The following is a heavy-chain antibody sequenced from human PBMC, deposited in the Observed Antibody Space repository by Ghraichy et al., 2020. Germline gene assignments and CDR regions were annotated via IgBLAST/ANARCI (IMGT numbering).Heavy chain of an antibody. CDR3: ARDSNYEGSWWYFDL. CDR1: GGSISSGGYS. Sequence: SETLSLTCAVSGGSISSGGYSWSWIRQPPGKGLEWIGYIYHSGSTYYNPSLKSRVTISVDRSKNQFSLKLSSVTAADTAVYYCARDSNYEGSWWYFDLWGRGTLVTVSS. V-gene: IGHV4-30-2*01. CDR2: IYHSGST. J-gene: IGHJ2*01. D-gene: IGHD3-22*01.